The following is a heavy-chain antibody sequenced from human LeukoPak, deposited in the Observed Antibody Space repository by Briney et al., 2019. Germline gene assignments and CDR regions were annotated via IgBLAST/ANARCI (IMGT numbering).Heavy chain of an antibody. V-gene: IGHV4-59*01. CDR3: ARPVTELTDWYFDL. CDR2: IYYSGSI. D-gene: IGHD1-7*01. J-gene: IGHJ2*01. CDR1: GRSISRYY. Sequence: KSSETLSLTCTVSGRSISRYYWSWIRQPPGKGLEWIGYIYYSGSIKYNPSLKSRVTISVDTSKNQFSLKLSSVTAADTAVYYCARPVTELTDWYFDLWGRGTLVTVSS.